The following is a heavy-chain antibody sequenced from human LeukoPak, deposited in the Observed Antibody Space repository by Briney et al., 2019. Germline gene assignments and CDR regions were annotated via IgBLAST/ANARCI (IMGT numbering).Heavy chain of an antibody. D-gene: IGHD5-24*01. Sequence: GGSLRLSCVASRFTFSNYWMTWVRQAPGKGLERVANINKDGGEKYYMESVKGRFTISRDNAKNSLYLQINSLTVEDTAVYYCARDMGWQQFDQWGQGTLVTVSS. CDR1: RFTFSNYW. J-gene: IGHJ4*02. CDR3: ARDMGWQQFDQ. V-gene: IGHV3-7*01. CDR2: INKDGGEK.